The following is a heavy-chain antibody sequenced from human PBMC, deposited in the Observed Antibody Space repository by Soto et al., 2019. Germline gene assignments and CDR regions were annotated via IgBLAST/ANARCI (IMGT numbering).Heavy chain of an antibody. CDR2: IYYSGST. CDR1: GGSISTYY. J-gene: IGHJ4*02. D-gene: IGHD4-17*01. Sequence: SETLSLTCTVSGGSISTYYWTWIRQPPGKGLEWIGYIYYSGSTNYNPSLTSRVTISMDTSKNQFSLKLNSVTAADTAVYYCARDHGDYGISVDSWGQGTLVTVSS. V-gene: IGHV4-59*01. CDR3: ARDHGDYGISVDS.